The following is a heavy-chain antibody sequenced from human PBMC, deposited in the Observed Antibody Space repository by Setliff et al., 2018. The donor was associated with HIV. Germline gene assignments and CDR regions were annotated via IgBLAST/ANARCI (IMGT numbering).Heavy chain of an antibody. CDR3: AKPTPGLYPRSFDL. CDR2: IWYDGNNK. CDR1: GFTFSRYG. J-gene: IGHJ3*01. Sequence: GGSLRLSCAASGFTFSRYGMHWVRQTPGKGLGWVAIIWYDGNNKQYADSMKGRFTISRDNSNNMLYLQMNSLRAEDTATYYCAKPTPGLYPRSFDLWGQGTLVTVSS. V-gene: IGHV3-33*06.